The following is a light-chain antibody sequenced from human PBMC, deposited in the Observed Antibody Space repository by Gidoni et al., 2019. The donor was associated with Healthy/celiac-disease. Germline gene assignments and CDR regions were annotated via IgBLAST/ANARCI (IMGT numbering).Light chain of an antibody. J-gene: IGKJ1*01. CDR2: GAS. Sequence: DIVLTQSPGTLSLSPGERATLSCRASQSVSSSYLAWYQQKPGQAPRLLIYGASSRATGIPDRCSGSGSGTDFTLTISRLEPEDFAVYYCQQDGSSPRTFGQGTKVEIK. CDR3: QQDGSSPRT. V-gene: IGKV3-20*01. CDR1: QSVSSSY.